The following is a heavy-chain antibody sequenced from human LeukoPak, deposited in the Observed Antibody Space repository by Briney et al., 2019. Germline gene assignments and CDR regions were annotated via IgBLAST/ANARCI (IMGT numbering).Heavy chain of an antibody. CDR1: GGSISSYY. J-gene: IGHJ4*02. V-gene: IGHV4-4*07. Sequence: KPSETLSLTCTVSGGSISSYYWSWIRQPAGKGLEWIGRIYTSGSTNYNPSLKSRVTTSVDTSKNQFPLKLSAVTAADTAVYYCASSAGIAAALSFDYWGQGTLVTVSS. CDR3: ASSAGIAAALSFDY. CDR2: IYTSGST. D-gene: IGHD6-13*01.